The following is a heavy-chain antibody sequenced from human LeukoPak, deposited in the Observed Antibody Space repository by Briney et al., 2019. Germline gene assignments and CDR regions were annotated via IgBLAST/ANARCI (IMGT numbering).Heavy chain of an antibody. CDR3: AKDSYGSGSYYNVYYFDY. Sequence: TGGSLRLSCAASGFTFSSYAMSWVRQAPGKGLEWVSAISGSGGSTYYADSVKGRFTISRDNSKNTLYLQMNSLRAEDTAVYYCAKDSYGSGSYYNVYYFDYWGQGTLVTVSS. CDR2: ISGSGGST. V-gene: IGHV3-23*01. D-gene: IGHD3-10*01. J-gene: IGHJ4*02. CDR1: GFTFSSYA.